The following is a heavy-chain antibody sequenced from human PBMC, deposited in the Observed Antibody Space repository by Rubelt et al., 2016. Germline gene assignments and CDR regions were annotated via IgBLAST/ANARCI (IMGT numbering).Heavy chain of an antibody. CDR2: IRYDGSNK. Sequence: QVQLVESGGGVVQPGRSLRLSCAASGFTFSSYGMHWVRQAPGKGLEWVAFIRYDGSNKYYADSVKGRFTISRDNSKNTLYLQMNSLRAEDTAVYYCAKPARLDYGINAEYFQHWGQGTLVTVSS. V-gene: IGHV3-30*02. D-gene: IGHD4-17*01. CDR1: GFTFSSYG. CDR3: AKPARLDYGINAEYFQH. J-gene: IGHJ1*01.